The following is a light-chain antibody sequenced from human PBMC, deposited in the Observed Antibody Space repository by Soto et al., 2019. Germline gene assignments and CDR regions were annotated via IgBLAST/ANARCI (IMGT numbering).Light chain of an antibody. CDR2: GAA. Sequence: VLTQSPGTLSLSPGERATLSCRASQGVPNTYLAWYQQRPGQAPRLLISGAAGRATGIPDRVSGSGSGTDFTLTISRLDPEDCAVYDCQQRYTFGLGTKLEIK. J-gene: IGKJ2*01. V-gene: IGKV3-20*01. CDR1: QGVPNTY. CDR3: QQRYT.